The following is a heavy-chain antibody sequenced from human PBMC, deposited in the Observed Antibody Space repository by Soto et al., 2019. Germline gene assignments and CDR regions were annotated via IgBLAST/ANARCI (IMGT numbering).Heavy chain of an antibody. CDR1: GGSISSYH. Sequence: SETLSLTCTGSGGSISSYHWNWIRQPAGKGLEWIGRIYNNGSSNYNPSLKSRVTMSVDTSKNQFSLKLSSVTAADTAVYSCAREGVAATGTWWFDPWGQGTVVTVSS. V-gene: IGHV4-4*07. CDR3: AREGVAATGTWWFDP. CDR2: IYNNGSS. D-gene: IGHD2-15*01. J-gene: IGHJ5*02.